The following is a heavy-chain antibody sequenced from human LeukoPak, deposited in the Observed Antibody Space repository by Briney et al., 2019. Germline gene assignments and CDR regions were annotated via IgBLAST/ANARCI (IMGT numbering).Heavy chain of an antibody. Sequence: GGSLRLSCAASGFTFSSYSMNWVRQAPGKGLEWVSSISSSSSYIYYADSVKGRFTISRDNAKNSLYLQMNSLRAEDTAVYYCARHAPTSSAFDYWGQGTLVTVSS. CDR1: GFTFSSYS. D-gene: IGHD6-19*01. CDR2: ISSSSSYI. J-gene: IGHJ4*02. CDR3: ARHAPTSSAFDY. V-gene: IGHV3-21*01.